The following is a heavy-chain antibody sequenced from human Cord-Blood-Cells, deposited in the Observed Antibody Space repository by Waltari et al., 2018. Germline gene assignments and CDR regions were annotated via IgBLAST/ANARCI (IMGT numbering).Heavy chain of an antibody. Sequence: QVQLVQSGAEVKKPGASVKVSCKASGYTFTSYDINWVRTATGQGLEWMGWMNPNSGNTGYAQKFQGRVTITRNTSISTAYMELSSLRSEDTAVYYCAIAHRATAIITSDAFDIWGQGTMVTVSS. D-gene: IGHD3-10*01. CDR3: AIAHRATAIITSDAFDI. V-gene: IGHV1-8*03. CDR2: MNPNSGNT. J-gene: IGHJ3*02. CDR1: GYTFTSYD.